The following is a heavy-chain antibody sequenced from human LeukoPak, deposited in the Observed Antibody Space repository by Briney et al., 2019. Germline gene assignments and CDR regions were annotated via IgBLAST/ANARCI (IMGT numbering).Heavy chain of an antibody. CDR3: GTLLSNGPFDY. CDR2: IYHNTGAT. V-gene: IGHV1-2*02. CDR1: GYTFTGYY. Sequence: ASLKVSCKASGYTFTGYYMHWVRQAPGQGLEWMGWIYHNTGATKYAQKFQGRVTMTRDTSISTAYMELSGLRSDDPAVYYCGTLLSNGPFDYWGQGSLVTVSS. J-gene: IGHJ4*02.